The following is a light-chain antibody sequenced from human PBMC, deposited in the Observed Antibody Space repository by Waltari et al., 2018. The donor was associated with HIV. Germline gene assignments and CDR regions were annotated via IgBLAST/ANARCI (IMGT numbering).Light chain of an antibody. Sequence: DIVMTQSPDSLAVSLGERATINCKSSQTVLYTSNNINYLAWYQQKPGQPPKLLIYWASTRESGVPDQFSGSGSGTDFTLTISSLQAEDVAVYFCQQYYSVPPTFGQGTKVEIK. CDR2: WAS. J-gene: IGKJ1*01. CDR3: QQYYSVPPT. CDR1: QTVLYTSNNINY. V-gene: IGKV4-1*01.